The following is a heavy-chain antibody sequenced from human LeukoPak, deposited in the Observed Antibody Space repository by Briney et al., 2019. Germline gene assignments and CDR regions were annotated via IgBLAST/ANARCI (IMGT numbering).Heavy chain of an antibody. CDR3: ARDLTPLSFYSGSFPWGEGAFDI. CDR1: GYTFTSYG. J-gene: IGHJ3*02. CDR2: ISAYNGNT. Sequence: ASVKVSCKASGYTFTSYGISWVRQAPGQGLEWMGWISAYNGNTNHAQKLQGRVTMTTDTSTSTAYMELRSLRSDDTAVYYCARDLTPLSFYSGSFPWGEGAFDIWGQGTMVTVSS. D-gene: IGHD1-26*01. V-gene: IGHV1-18*01.